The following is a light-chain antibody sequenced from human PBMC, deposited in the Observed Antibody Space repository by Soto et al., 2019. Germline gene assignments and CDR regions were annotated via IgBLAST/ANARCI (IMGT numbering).Light chain of an antibody. CDR2: EGS. J-gene: IGLJ3*02. Sequence: QSALTQPASVSRALGQSITISCSRISGDGGNYNFVSWYQQHPGKAPKLMIYEGSKRPSGVFNRFSGSKSGNTASLTISGLQAEDEADYYCSSYAGRSTWVFGGGTKLTVL. CDR3: SSYAGRSTWV. V-gene: IGLV2-23*01. CDR1: SGDGGNYNF.